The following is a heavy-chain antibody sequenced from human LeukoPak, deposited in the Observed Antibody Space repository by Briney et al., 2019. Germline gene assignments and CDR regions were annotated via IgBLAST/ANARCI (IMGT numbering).Heavy chain of an antibody. V-gene: IGHV4-59*08. Sequence: SETLSLTCTVSGGSISSYYWSWIRQPPGKGLEWIGYISYRGSTTYNPSLRSRVTIPLDTSKNQFSLKLTSVTAADTAVYYCARHPSFGTGAFEIWGQGTMVGVTS. CDR1: GGSISSYY. J-gene: IGHJ3*02. CDR3: ARHPSFGTGAFEI. CDR2: ISYRGST. D-gene: IGHD3-16*01.